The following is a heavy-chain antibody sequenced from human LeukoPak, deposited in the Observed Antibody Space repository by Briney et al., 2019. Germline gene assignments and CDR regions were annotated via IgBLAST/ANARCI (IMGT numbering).Heavy chain of an antibody. V-gene: IGHV3-23*01. CDR1: GFPFSSYA. CDR3: AKSIWYSGSYYDI. D-gene: IGHD1-26*01. CDR2: ISGSGGST. Sequence: GGSLRLSCAASGFPFSSYAMSWVRQAPGKGLEWASAISGSGGSTYYADSVKGRFTISRDNSKNTLYLQMNSLRAEDTAVYYCAKSIWYSGSYYDIWGQGTMVTVSS. J-gene: IGHJ3*02.